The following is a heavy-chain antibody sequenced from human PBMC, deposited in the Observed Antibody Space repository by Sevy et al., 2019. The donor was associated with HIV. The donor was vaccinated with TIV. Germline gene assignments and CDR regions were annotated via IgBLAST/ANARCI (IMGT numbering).Heavy chain of an antibody. D-gene: IGHD3-10*01. CDR1: GFTFSSYW. V-gene: IGHV3-7*01. CDR2: IKQDGSEK. J-gene: IGHJ3*02. CDR3: ARFALLWFGEVHAFAI. Sequence: GGSLRLSCAASGFTFSSYWMSWVRQAPGKGLEWVANIKQDGSEKYYVDSVKGRFTISRDNAKNSLYLQMNSLRAEDTAVYYCARFALLWFGEVHAFAIWGQGTMVTVSS.